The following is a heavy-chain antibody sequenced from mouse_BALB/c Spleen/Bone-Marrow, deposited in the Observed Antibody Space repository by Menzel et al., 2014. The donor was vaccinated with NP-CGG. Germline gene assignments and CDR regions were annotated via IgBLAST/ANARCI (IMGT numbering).Heavy chain of an antibody. CDR1: GFTFSSYC. Sequence: EVHLVESGGDLVKPGGSLKLSCVASGFTFSSYCMYWVRQTPGKGLEWVGTISTGGSCTYFPDSVKGRVTISRDKSKSSLNLQMNSLSCMASAMYYYSRGPRQANSSFDYWGQGTPLTVSS. V-gene: IGHV5-6*01. D-gene: IGHD3-2*02. J-gene: IGHJ2*01. CDR3: SRGPRQANSSFDY. CDR2: ISTGGSCT.